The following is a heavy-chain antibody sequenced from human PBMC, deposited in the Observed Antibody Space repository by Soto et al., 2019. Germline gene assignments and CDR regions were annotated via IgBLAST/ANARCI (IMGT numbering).Heavy chain of an antibody. CDR2: INPNSGGT. J-gene: IGHJ3*02. Sequence: GASVKVSCKASGYTFTGYYMHWVRQAPGQGLEWMGWINPNSGGTNYAQKFQGWVTMTRDTSISTAYMELSRLRSDDTAVYYCARDLGIAAAGTWAFDIWGQGTMVTVS. CDR1: GYTFTGYY. D-gene: IGHD6-13*01. V-gene: IGHV1-2*04. CDR3: ARDLGIAAAGTWAFDI.